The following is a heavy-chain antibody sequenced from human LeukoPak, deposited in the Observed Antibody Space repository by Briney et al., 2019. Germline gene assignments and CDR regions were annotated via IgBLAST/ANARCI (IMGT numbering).Heavy chain of an antibody. CDR3: ARDCSSSSCYNVY. CDR1: DYTFTNYG. J-gene: IGHJ4*02. V-gene: IGHV1-18*01. D-gene: IGHD2-2*02. CDR2: ISTYNGNT. Sequence: ASVKVSCKASDYTFTNYGISWVRQAPGQGLEWMGWISTYNGNTNYAQKLQGRVTMTTDTSTSTAYMELRSLTSDDTAVYDCARDCSSSSCYNVYWGQGTLVAVPS.